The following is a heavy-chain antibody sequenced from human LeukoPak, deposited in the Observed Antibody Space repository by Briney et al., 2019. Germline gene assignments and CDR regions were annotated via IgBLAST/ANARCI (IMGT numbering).Heavy chain of an antibody. Sequence: GWFLRPSRAPAGFTSSSYWMSWVRQAPRKGLGWVANIKRDGSEKYYVDSVKGRFTISRDNAKNSLYLQMDSLRAEDTAVYSCARGLATIPNWFDPWGQGTLVTVSS. V-gene: IGHV3-7*02. CDR2: IKRDGSEK. CDR1: GFTSSSYW. CDR3: ARGLATIPNWFDP. D-gene: IGHD5-12*01. J-gene: IGHJ5*02.